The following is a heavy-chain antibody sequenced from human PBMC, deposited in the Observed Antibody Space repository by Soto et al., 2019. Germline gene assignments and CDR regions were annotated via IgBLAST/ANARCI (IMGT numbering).Heavy chain of an antibody. CDR1: GGTFSSYA. CDR2: IIPIFGTA. J-gene: IGHJ3*02. D-gene: IGHD3-3*01. CDR3: ASSFYDFWSAKGAFDI. V-gene: IGHV1-69*01. Sequence: QVQLMQSGAEVKKPGSSVKVSCKASGGTFSSYAISWVRQAPGQGLEWMGGIIPIFGTANYAQKFQGRVTITADESTSTAYMELSSLRSEDTAVYYCASSFYDFWSAKGAFDIWGQGTMVTVSS.